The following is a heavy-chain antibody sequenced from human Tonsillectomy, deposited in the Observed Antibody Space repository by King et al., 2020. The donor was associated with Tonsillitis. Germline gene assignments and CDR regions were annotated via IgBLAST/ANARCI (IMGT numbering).Heavy chain of an antibody. V-gene: IGHV4-39*02. Sequence: MQLQESGPGLVKPSENLSLTCTVSGGSISSSSYYWGWIRQPPGKGLEWIGSIYYSGSTYYNPSLKSRVTISVDTSKNQFSLKLSSVTAADTAVYYCARDEWGSGSWSGLDYWGQGTLVTVSS. J-gene: IGHJ4*02. CDR3: ARDEWGSGSWSGLDY. D-gene: IGHD3-10*01. CDR1: GGSISSSSYY. CDR2: IYYSGST.